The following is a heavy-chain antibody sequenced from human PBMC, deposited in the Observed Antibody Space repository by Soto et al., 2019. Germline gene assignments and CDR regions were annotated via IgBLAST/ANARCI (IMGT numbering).Heavy chain of an antibody. J-gene: IGHJ6*02. CDR1: GGTFSTYA. D-gene: IGHD2-15*01. CDR3: ARDHGPDCSGGSCYYYYGMDV. CDR2: IIPIYGTT. V-gene: IGHV1-69*18. Sequence: QVQLVQSGAEVKKPGSSVKVSCKTSGGTFSTYAISWVRQAPGQGLEWMGMIIPIYGTTNYAQKFQGRVTITADESTNTAYMELTSLRSEDTAVYYCARDHGPDCSGGSCYYYYGMDVWGQGTTVTVSS.